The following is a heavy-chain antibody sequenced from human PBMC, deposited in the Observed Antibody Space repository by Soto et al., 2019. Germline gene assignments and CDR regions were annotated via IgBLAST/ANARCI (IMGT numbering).Heavy chain of an antibody. CDR1: GGSISSYD. CDR3: ASDRSGYSYGPDYYYYGMDV. Sequence: ASETLSLTCTVAGGSISSYDWSWIRQPPGKGLEWIGYIYYSGSTNYNPSLKSRVTISVDTSKNQFSLKLSSVTAADTAVYYCASDRSGYSYGPDYYYYGMDVWGQGTTVTVSS. J-gene: IGHJ6*02. D-gene: IGHD5-18*01. V-gene: IGHV4-59*08. CDR2: IYYSGST.